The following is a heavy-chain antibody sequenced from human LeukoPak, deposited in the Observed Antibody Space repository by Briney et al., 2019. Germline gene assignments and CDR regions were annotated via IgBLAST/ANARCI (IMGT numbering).Heavy chain of an antibody. V-gene: IGHV3-48*03. D-gene: IGHD2-15*01. J-gene: IGHJ4*02. CDR1: GFTFSSYE. CDR3: ARDQGKHSRGQLDY. CDR2: ISHSGNNV. Sequence: PGGSLRLSCAASGFTFSSYEMTWVRQAPGKGLDYISYISHSGNNVYYADSVKGRFTISRDNAKNSLFLQMDSLRAEDTAVYYCARDQGKHSRGQLDYWGQGILVTVSA.